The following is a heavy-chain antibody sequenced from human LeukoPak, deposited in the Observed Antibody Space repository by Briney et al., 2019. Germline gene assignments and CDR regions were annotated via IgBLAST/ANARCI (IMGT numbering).Heavy chain of an antibody. V-gene: IGHV3-23*01. CDR1: GFTFSSYA. J-gene: IGHJ6*02. CDR2: ISGSGGST. D-gene: IGHD3-9*01. CDR3: AKGPFYDILTGSAKPGMDV. Sequence: HPGGSLRLSCAASGFTFSSYAMSWVRQAPGKGLEWVSAISGSGGSTYYADSVKGRFTISRDNSKNTLYLQMNSLRAEDTAVYYCAKGPFYDILTGSAKPGMDVWGQGTTVTVSS.